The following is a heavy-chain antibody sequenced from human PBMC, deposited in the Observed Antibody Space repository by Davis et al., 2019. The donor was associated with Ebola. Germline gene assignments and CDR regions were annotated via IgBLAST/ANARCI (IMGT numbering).Heavy chain of an antibody. CDR1: GFTFSDYT. CDR2: INADGSST. V-gene: IGHV3-74*01. CDR3: ARDTGRNWNSHVFDY. Sequence: HTGGSLRLSCAASGFTFSDYTMSWVRQAPGKGLVWVSRINADGSSTSYADSVKGRFTISRDNAKNTVNLQMTRLTAEDTAVYYCARDTGRNWNSHVFDYWGQGSPVTVSS. J-gene: IGHJ4*02. D-gene: IGHD1-7*01.